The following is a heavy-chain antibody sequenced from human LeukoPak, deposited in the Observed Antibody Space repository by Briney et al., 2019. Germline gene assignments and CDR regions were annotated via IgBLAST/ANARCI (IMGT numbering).Heavy chain of an antibody. D-gene: IGHD3-9*01. CDR3: AKDQWLEYYDILTGQSPFDY. Sequence: GRSLRLSCAASGLTFSSYGMHWVRQAPGKGLGWVAVISYDGSNKYYADSVKGRFTISRDNSKNTLYLQMNSLRAEDTAVYYCAKDQWLEYYDILTGQSPFDYWGQGTLVTVSS. J-gene: IGHJ4*02. CDR2: ISYDGSNK. V-gene: IGHV3-30*18. CDR1: GLTFSSYG.